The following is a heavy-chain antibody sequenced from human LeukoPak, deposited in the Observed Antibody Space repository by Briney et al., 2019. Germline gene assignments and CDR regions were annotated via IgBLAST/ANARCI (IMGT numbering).Heavy chain of an antibody. D-gene: IGHD3-22*01. CDR3: ARGAYYYDSSGYYESGNSASAAAFDI. CDR2: IFHTGST. J-gene: IGHJ3*02. CDR1: GDSISSGGYY. V-gene: IGHV4-61*08. Sequence: PSETLSLTCTVSGDSISSGGYYWSWIRQSPGKGLEWIGYIFHTGSTYYNPSLKSRVTISVDTSKNQFSLKLSSVTAADTAVYYCARGAYYYDSSGYYESGNSASAAAFDIWGQGTMVTVSS.